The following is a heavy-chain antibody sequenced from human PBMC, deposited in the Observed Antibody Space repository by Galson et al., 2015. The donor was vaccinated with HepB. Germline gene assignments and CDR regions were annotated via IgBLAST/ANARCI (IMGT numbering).Heavy chain of an antibody. J-gene: IGHJ3*02. D-gene: IGHD2-2*01. CDR1: EFTFSSYT. CDR2: ILYDESNK. V-gene: IGHV3-30-3*01. CDR3: ARGRNAKGYCDGTSCYIHAFDI. Sequence: SLRLSCAASEFTFSSYTMHWVRQAPGKGLEWVAVILYDESNKYYADSVKGRFTISRDNSKNTLYPQMNSLRAEDTAVYFCARGRNAKGYCDGTSCYIHAFDIWGQGTMVTVSS.